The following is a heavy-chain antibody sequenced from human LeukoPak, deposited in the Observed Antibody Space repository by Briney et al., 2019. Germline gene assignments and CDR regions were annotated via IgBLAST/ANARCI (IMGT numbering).Heavy chain of an antibody. V-gene: IGHV3-7*01. CDR1: GFTFSSYW. Sequence: GESLRLSCEASGFTFSSYWMRWVRQAPGEGVGWVANIKQDGSEKYCVDSVKGRFTISRDNAKNSLYMEMNSLRAEDTAVHYWARDPGNGDYVFDHWGQGTLVTVSS. CDR3: ARDPGNGDYVFDH. D-gene: IGHD4-17*01. CDR2: IKQDGSEK. J-gene: IGHJ4*02.